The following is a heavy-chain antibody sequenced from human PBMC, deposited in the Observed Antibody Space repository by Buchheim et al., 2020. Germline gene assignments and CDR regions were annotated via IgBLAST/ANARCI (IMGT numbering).Heavy chain of an antibody. V-gene: IGHV3-74*01. J-gene: IGHJ4*02. CDR3: ARASHSYYDSSGYSLYYFDY. D-gene: IGHD3-22*01. CDR1: GFTFSSYW. CDR2: INSDGSST. Sequence: EVQLVESGGGLVQPGGSLRLSCAASGFTFSSYWMHWVRQAPGKGLVWVSRINSDGSSTSYADSVKGRFTISRDNAKNTLYLQMNSLRAEDTAVYYCARASHSYYDSSGYSLYYFDYWGQGT.